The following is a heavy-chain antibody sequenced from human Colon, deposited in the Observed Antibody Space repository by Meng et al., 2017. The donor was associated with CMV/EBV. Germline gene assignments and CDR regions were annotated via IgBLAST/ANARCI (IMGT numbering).Heavy chain of an antibody. J-gene: IGHJ4*02. V-gene: IGHV3-23*01. CDR3: VRVLLDSYGFPFDY. D-gene: IGHD5-18*01. Sequence: GGSLRLSCAASGITLSNYAMSWVRQAPGKGLEWVSRISGSGYSADYADSVKGRFTISRDNAKNSLYLQMNSLRAEDTAVYYCVRVLLDSYGFPFDYWGQGTLVTVSS. CDR2: ISGSGYSA. CDR1: GITLSNYA.